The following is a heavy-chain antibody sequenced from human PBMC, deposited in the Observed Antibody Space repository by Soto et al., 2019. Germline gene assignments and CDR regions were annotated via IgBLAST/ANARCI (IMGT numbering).Heavy chain of an antibody. Sequence: QVQVVESGGGVVQPGRSLRLSCEASGFPFGSHGMHWVRQAPGKGLEWVAFIWYDGSHKDYAASVRGRFTISRDDSKNTLYLQIDNLRGEDTAIYYCARDVAATGAARWLDPWGQGTLVSVSS. D-gene: IGHD6-13*01. J-gene: IGHJ5*02. CDR2: IWYDGSHK. V-gene: IGHV3-33*01. CDR1: GFPFGSHG. CDR3: ARDVAATGAARWLDP.